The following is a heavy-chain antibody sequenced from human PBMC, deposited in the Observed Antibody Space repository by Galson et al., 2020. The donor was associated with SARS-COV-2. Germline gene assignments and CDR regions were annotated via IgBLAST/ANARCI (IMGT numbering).Heavy chain of an antibody. CDR2: LCSSGST. CDR3: AREDRSSSWYFDY. V-gene: IGHV4-4*07. J-gene: IGHJ4*02. Sequence: SETLSLTCTVSGGSINNYCWNWIRQPAEKGLEWVGRLCSSGSTNYNPSLQSRVTMSVDTSKNDFSLKLTSVTAADTAVYYCAREDRSSSWYFDYWGQGTLVTVSS. D-gene: IGHD6-13*01. CDR1: GGSINNYC.